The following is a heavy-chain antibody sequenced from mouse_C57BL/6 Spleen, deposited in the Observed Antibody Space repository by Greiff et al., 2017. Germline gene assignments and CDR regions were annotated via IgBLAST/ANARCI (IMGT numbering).Heavy chain of an antibody. CDR2: IYPRSGNT. V-gene: IGHV1-81*01. CDR1: GYTFTSYG. D-gene: IGHD2-3*01. J-gene: IGHJ4*01. CDR3: ATFDGSYAMDY. Sequence: VKLQQSGAELARPGASVKLSCKASGYTFTSYGISWVKQRTGQGLEWIGEIYPRSGNTYYNEKFKGKATLTADKSSSTAYMELRSLTSEDSAVYFCATFDGSYAMDYWGQGTSVTVSS.